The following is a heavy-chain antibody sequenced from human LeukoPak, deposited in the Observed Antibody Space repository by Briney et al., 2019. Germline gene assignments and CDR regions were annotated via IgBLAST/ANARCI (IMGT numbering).Heavy chain of an antibody. J-gene: IGHJ6*03. V-gene: IGHV1-46*01. CDR3: ARDGAYLIPAHCMDV. D-gene: IGHD2-2*01. Sequence: ASVKVSCKASGYSFTTSYMHWVRQAPGQGLEWMGIINPSGGGTSYAQKFQDRVTMVRDLSTSTVYMELSSLRSEDTAVYYCARDGAYLIPAHCMDVWGKGTTVTVSS. CDR1: GYSFTTSY. CDR2: INPSGGGT.